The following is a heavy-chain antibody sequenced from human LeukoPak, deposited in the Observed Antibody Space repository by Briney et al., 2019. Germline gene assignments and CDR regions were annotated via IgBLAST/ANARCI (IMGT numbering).Heavy chain of an antibody. J-gene: IGHJ4*02. V-gene: IGHV3-23*01. Sequence: GGSLRLSCAASGFTFSSYAMSWVRQAPGKGLEWVSSISNSGGRTFYTDSVKGRFTISRDNSKITLYLQMNSLRAEDTAVYYCAKSYNGYESKPNYWGQGTLVTVSS. CDR1: GFTFSSYA. CDR3: AKSYNGYESKPNY. D-gene: IGHD5-12*01. CDR2: ISNSGGRT.